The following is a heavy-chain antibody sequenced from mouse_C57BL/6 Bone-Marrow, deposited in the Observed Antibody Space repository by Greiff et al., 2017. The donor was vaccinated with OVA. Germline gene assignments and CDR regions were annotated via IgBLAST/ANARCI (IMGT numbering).Heavy chain of an antibody. V-gene: IGHV5-4*01. CDR3: ARDGYYYGSSFYAMDY. J-gene: IGHJ4*01. CDR1: GFTFSSYA. D-gene: IGHD1-1*01. Sequence: EVKLQESGGGLVKPGGSLKLSCAASGFTFSSYAMSWVRQTPEKRLEWVATISDGGSYTYYPDNVKGRFTISRDNAKNNLYLQMSHLKSEDTAMYYCARDGYYYGSSFYAMDYWGQGTSVTVSS. CDR2: ISDGGSYT.